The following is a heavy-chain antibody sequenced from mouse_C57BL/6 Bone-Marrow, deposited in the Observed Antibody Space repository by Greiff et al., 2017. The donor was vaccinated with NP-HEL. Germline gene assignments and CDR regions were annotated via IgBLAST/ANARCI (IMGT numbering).Heavy chain of an antibody. CDR1: GFTFSNYW. Sequence: EVKLMESGGGLVQPGGSVKLSCVASGFTFSNYWMNWVRQSPEKGLEWVAQIRLKSDNYATHYALSVKGRFTISRDDSKSSVYLQMSNLSAEDTGIYYCTCYYSNCYAMDYWGQGTSVTVSS. J-gene: IGHJ4*01. CDR2: IRLKSDNYAT. CDR3: TCYYSNCYAMDY. D-gene: IGHD2-5*01. V-gene: IGHV6-3*01.